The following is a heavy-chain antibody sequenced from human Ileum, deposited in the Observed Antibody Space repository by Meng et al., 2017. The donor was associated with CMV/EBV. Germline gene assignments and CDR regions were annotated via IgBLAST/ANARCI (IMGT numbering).Heavy chain of an antibody. CDR1: GGSFSGYY. D-gene: IGHD3-3*01. V-gene: IGHV4-34*01. J-gene: IGHJ4*02. CDR2: INHSGST. CDR3: SWGGDDFWSGPPLDY. Sequence: VYGGSFSGYYWSWIRQPPGKGLEWIGEINHSGSTNYNPSLKSRVTISVDTSKNQFSLKLSSVTAADTAVYYCSWGGDDFWSGPPLDYWGQGTLVTVSS.